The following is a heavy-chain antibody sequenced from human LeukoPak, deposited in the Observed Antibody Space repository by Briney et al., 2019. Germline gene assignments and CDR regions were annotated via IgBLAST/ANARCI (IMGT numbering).Heavy chain of an antibody. V-gene: IGHV3-23*01. CDR2: ISGSGGST. CDR1: GFTFSNYW. CDR3: AKRLGIAVASPPGYYFDY. J-gene: IGHJ4*02. Sequence: PGGSLRLSCAASGFTFSNYWTSWVRQAPGKGLEWVSAISGSGGSTYYADSVKGRFTISRDNSKNTLYLQMNSLRAEDTAVYYCAKRLGIAVASPPGYYFDYWGQGTLVTVSS. D-gene: IGHD6-19*01.